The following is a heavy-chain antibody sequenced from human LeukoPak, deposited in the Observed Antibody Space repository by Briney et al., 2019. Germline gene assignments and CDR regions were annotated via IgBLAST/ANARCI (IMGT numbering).Heavy chain of an antibody. CDR2: INPNSGGT. CDR1: GYTFTGYY. V-gene: IGHV1-2*04. Sequence: GASVKVSCKASGYTFTGYYMHWVRQAPGQGLEWMGWINPNSGGTNYAQKFQGWVTMTRDTSISTAYMELSRLRSDDTAVYYCARDSSIAARYYYYYYMDVWGKGTTVTVSS. CDR3: ARDSSIAARYYYYYYMDV. D-gene: IGHD6-6*01. J-gene: IGHJ6*03.